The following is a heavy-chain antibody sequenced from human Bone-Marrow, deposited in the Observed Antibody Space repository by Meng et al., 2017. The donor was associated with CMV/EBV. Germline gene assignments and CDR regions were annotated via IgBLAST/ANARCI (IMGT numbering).Heavy chain of an antibody. V-gene: IGHV3-30*02. CDR3: AKAYSSSYPYYYYGMDV. J-gene: IGHJ6*02. CDR2: IRYDGSNK. Sequence: GESLKISCAASGFTFSSYGMHWVRQAPGKGLEWVAFIRYDGSNKYYADSVKGRFTISRDNSKNTLYLQMNSLRAEDTAVYYCAKAYSSSYPYYYYGMDVWAQGTTVTVSS. D-gene: IGHD6-6*01. CDR1: GFTFSSYG.